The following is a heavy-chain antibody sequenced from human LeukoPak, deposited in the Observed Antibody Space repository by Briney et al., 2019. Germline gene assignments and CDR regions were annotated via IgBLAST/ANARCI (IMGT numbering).Heavy chain of an antibody. V-gene: IGHV1-2*02. Sequence: ASVKVSCKASGYTFTSYDINWVRQAPGQGLEWMGWINPNSGGANYAQKFQGRVTMTRDTSISTAYMELSRLRSDDTAVYYCARSTATQYDFWSGYSYFDYWGQGTLVTVSS. D-gene: IGHD3-3*01. CDR2: INPNSGGA. CDR1: GYTFTSYD. J-gene: IGHJ4*02. CDR3: ARSTATQYDFWSGYSYFDY.